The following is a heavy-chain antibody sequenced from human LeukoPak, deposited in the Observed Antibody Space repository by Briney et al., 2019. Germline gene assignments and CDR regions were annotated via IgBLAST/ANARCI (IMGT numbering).Heavy chain of an antibody. CDR2: IYPGDSDT. J-gene: IGHJ5*02. CDR3: ARLVGYCSGGSCYPWFDP. Sequence: GESLEISCKGSGYNFTSYWIGWVRQMPGKGLEWMGIIYPGDSDTRYSPSFQGQVTISADKSISTAYLQWSSLKASDTAMYYCARLVGYCSGGSCYPWFDPWGQGTLVTVSS. CDR1: GYNFTSYW. D-gene: IGHD2-15*01. V-gene: IGHV5-51*01.